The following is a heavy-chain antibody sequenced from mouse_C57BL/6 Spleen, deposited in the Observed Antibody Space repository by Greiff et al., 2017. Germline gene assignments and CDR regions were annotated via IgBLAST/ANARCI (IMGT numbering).Heavy chain of an antibody. V-gene: IGHV7-1*01. CDR1: GFTFSDFY. Sequence: DVHLVESGGGLVQSGRSLRLSCATSGFTFSDFYMEWVSQAPGQGLEWIAASRNKANDYTTEYSASVKGRFIVSRDTSQSILYLQMNALRAEDTAISCCARRLWPHMDYWGQGTTLTVSS. CDR3: ARRLWPHMDY. D-gene: IGHD1-1*02. J-gene: IGHJ4*01. CDR2: SRNKANDYTT.